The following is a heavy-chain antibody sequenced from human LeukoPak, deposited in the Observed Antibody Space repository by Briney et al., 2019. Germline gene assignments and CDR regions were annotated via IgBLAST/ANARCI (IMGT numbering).Heavy chain of an antibody. D-gene: IGHD2-15*01. J-gene: IGHJ6*04. CDR2: ISSSDNTI. V-gene: IGHV3-48*03. CDR3: TRGPYCSGGSCWMDV. Sequence: PGGSLRLSCAASGFTFSIYEMNWVRQAPGKGMEWVSSISSSDNTIYYADSVKGRFTISRDNAKNSLYLQMNSLRAEDTAVYYCTRGPYCSGGSCWMDVWGKGTTVTVSS. CDR1: GFTFSIYE.